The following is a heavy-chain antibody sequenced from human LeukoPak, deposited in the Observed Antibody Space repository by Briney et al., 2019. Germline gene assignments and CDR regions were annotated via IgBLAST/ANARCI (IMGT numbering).Heavy chain of an antibody. V-gene: IGHV3-30-3*01. D-gene: IGHD3-3*01. CDR3: ARDFRYDFWSGYYLDY. CDR1: GFTFSSYA. Sequence: GGSLRLSCAASGFTFSSYAMHWVRQAPGKGLGWVAVISYDGSNKYYADSVKGRFTISRDNSKNTLYLQMNSLGAEDTAVYYCARDFRYDFWSGYYLDYWGQGTLVTVSS. J-gene: IGHJ4*02. CDR2: ISYDGSNK.